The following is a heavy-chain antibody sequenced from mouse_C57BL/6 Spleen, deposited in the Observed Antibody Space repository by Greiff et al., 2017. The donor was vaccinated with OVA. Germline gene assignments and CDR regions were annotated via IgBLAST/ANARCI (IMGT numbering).Heavy chain of an antibody. J-gene: IGHJ4*01. V-gene: IGHV6-6*01. CDR2: IRNKANNHAT. CDR3: TRGSGTWNYAMDY. D-gene: IGHD4-1*01. Sequence: EVKLVESGGGLVQPGGSMKLSCAASGFTFSDAWMDWVRQSPEKGLEWVAEIRNKANNHATYYAVSVKGRFTISRDDSKSSVYMQMNSLRAEDTGIYYGTRGSGTWNYAMDYWGQGTSVTVSS. CDR1: GFTFSDAW.